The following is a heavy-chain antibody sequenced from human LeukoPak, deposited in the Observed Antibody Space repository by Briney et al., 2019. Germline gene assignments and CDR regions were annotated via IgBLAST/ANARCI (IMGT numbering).Heavy chain of an antibody. CDR3: ARRPYAYDSSGAFDI. V-gene: IGHV4-59*08. D-gene: IGHD3-22*01. Sequence: SETLSLTCTVSGGSISSYYWSWIRQPPGKGLEWIGYIYYSGSTNYNPSLKSRVTISVDTSKNQFSLKLSSVTAADTAVFYCARRPYAYDSSGAFDIWGQGTMVTVSS. J-gene: IGHJ3*02. CDR1: GGSISSYY. CDR2: IYYSGST.